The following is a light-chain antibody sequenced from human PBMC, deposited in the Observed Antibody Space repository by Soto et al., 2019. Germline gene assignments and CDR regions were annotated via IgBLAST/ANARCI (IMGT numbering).Light chain of an antibody. J-gene: IGKJ5*01. V-gene: IGKV3-11*01. CDR3: QQRSNWPPT. CDR2: DAS. CDR1: QSVSSY. Sequence: EIVMTQSPATLSVSPGERATLSCRASQSVSSYLAWYQQKPGQAPRLLIYDASNRATGIPARFSGSGSGTDFTLTISSLEPEDFAVYICQQRSNWPPTFGQGTRLEI.